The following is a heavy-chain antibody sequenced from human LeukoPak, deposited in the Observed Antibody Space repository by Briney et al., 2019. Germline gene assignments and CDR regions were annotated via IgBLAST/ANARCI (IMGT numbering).Heavy chain of an antibody. CDR2: IYNSGST. Sequence: PSQTESLTCTVSGGSISSGSYYWSWIRQPAGKGLEWIGRIYNSGSTNYNPSLKSRVTISVDTSKNQFSLKLSSVTAADTAVYYCARCAWTRYDFWSGYSYYFDYWGQGTLVTVSS. J-gene: IGHJ4*02. V-gene: IGHV4-61*02. CDR1: GGSISSGSYY. CDR3: ARCAWTRYDFWSGYSYYFDY. D-gene: IGHD3-3*01.